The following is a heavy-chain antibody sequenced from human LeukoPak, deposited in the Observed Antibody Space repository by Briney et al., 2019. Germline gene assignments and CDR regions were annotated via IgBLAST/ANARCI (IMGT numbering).Heavy chain of an antibody. J-gene: IGHJ6*02. CDR1: GFTFSNAW. CDR3: TTFSIGNV. Sequence: GGSLRLSCAASGFTFSNAWMNWVRQAPGKGLEWVGRIKSKTKGGTADYAAPVEGRFTISRDDSENTVYLQMNSLKTEDTAVYYCTTFSIGNVWGQGTTVTVSS. D-gene: IGHD4-23*01. CDR2: IKSKTKGGTA. V-gene: IGHV3-15*07.